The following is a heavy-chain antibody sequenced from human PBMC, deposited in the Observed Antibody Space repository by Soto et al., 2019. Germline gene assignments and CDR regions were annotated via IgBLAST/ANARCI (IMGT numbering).Heavy chain of an antibody. CDR3: AGDPAGLSDVCYFEN. D-gene: IGHD2-21*01. V-gene: IGHV3-30-3*01. J-gene: IGHJ4*02. CDR1: GFMFSHYA. Sequence: QVQLVESGGGVVQPGRSLRLSCAASGFMFSHYALHWVRQAPGKGLEWLAVISYNGNNKYYAASVKGRFTISRDSSQKTLYLQTNALRREETAVYYCAGDPAGLSDVCYFENWGEGTLVTVSS. CDR2: ISYNGNNK.